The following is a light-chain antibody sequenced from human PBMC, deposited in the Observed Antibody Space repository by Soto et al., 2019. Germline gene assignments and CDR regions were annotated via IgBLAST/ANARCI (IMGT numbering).Light chain of an antibody. Sequence: DIQMTQSPSSLSASVGDRVTITCQASQDISNYLNWYQQKPGKAPKLLIYDASNLETGVPSRFSGSGSGTDCTFTLSSLQPEDSATYYCQQYDNLPRTFGGGTKVEIK. CDR2: DAS. CDR3: QQYDNLPRT. V-gene: IGKV1-33*01. J-gene: IGKJ4*01. CDR1: QDISNY.